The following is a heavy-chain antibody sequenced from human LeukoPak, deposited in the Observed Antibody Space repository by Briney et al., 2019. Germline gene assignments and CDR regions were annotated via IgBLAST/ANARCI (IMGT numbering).Heavy chain of an antibody. CDR1: GGSISSYY. Sequence: SETLSLTCTVSGGSISSYYWSWIRQPPGKGLEWIGYIYYSGSTNYNPSLKSRVTISVDTSKNQFSLKLSSVTAADTAVYYCARGLGYSSGWYATGGAFDIWGQGAMVTVSS. CDR3: ARGLGYSSGWYATGGAFDI. J-gene: IGHJ3*02. D-gene: IGHD6-19*01. CDR2: IYYSGST. V-gene: IGHV4-59*12.